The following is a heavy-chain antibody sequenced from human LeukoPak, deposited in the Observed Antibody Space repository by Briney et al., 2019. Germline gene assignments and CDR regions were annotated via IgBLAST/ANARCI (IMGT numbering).Heavy chain of an antibody. D-gene: IGHD2-8*01. CDR3: ARDRVTKQAPPGY. J-gene: IGHJ4*02. Sequence: EGSLRLSCAASGFTFSSYGMHWVRQAPGKGLEWVAVISYDGSNKYYADSVKGRFTISRDNSKNTLYLQMNSLRAEDTAVYYCARDRVTKQAPPGYWGQGTLVTVSS. V-gene: IGHV3-30*03. CDR1: GFTFSSYG. CDR2: ISYDGSNK.